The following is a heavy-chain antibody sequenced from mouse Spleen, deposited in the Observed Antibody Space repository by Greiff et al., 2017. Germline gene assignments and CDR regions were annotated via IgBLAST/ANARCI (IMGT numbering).Heavy chain of an antibody. Sequence: EVHLVESEGGLVQPGSSMKLSCTASGFTFSDYYMAWVRQVPEKGLEWVANINYDGSSTYYLDSLKSRFIISRDNAKNILYLQMSSLKSEDTATYYCARDQLGRGWYFDVWGTGTTVTVSS. V-gene: IGHV5-16*01. D-gene: IGHD4-1*02. CDR3: ARDQLGRGWYFDV. CDR1: GFTFSDYY. J-gene: IGHJ1*03. CDR2: INYDGSST.